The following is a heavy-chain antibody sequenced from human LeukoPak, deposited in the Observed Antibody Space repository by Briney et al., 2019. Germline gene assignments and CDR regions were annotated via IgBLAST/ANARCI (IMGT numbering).Heavy chain of an antibody. J-gene: IGHJ4*02. CDR1: GFTFGDYA. V-gene: IGHV3-49*03. CDR3: TRDRGAYNLYDY. D-gene: IGHD1-1*01. Sequence: GGSLRLSCTASGFTFGDYAMSWIRQAPGKGLEWVGFIRSKAYGETADYAASVKGRFTISRNDSKAIAYLQMNSLKTEDTAVYHCTRDRGAYNLYDYWGQGTLVTVSS. CDR2: IRSKAYGETA.